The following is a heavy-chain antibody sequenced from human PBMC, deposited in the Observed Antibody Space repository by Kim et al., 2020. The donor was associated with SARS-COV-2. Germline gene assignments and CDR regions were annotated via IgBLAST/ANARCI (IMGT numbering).Heavy chain of an antibody. CDR2: ST. D-gene: IGHD5-12*01. CDR3: ARNVDSGYDN. Sequence: STSYEQKFQGGLTMTRDTSTSTVYMELSSLRSEDTAVYYCARNVDSGYDNWGQGTLVTVSS. J-gene: IGHJ4*02. V-gene: IGHV1-46*01.